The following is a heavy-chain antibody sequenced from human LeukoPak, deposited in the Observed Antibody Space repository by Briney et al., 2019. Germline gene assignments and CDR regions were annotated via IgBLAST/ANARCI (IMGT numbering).Heavy chain of an antibody. CDR2: INYRGNT. Sequence: PSETLPLTCTASGRSIRSTRYYAGGIRRPPGGGLERSGGINYRGNTKYIPTLKSRVTISVDTTKNQFSLKLTSVTAADTAVYFCVRHFHGSGYVVDLWGQGTLVTVSS. D-gene: IGHD6-13*01. J-gene: IGHJ5*02. CDR3: VRHFHGSGYVVDL. V-gene: IGHV4-39*01. CDR1: GRSIRSTRYY.